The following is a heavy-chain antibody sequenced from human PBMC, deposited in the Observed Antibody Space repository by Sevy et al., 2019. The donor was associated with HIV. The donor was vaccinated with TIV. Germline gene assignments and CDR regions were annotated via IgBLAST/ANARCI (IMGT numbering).Heavy chain of an antibody. CDR3: ARHAAYYYGSGSYYKSGAFDI. J-gene: IGHJ3*02. D-gene: IGHD3-10*01. V-gene: IGHV5-51*01. CDR2: IYPGDSDT. CDR1: GYSFTSYW. Sequence: GESLMISCKGSGYSFTSYWIGWVRQMPGKGLEWMGIIYPGDSDTRYSPSFQGQVTISADKSISTAYLQWSSLKASDTAIYYCARHAAYYYGSGSYYKSGAFDIWGQGTMVTVSS.